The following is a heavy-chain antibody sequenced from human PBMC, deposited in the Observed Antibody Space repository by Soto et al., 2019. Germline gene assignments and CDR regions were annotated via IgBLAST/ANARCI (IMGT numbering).Heavy chain of an antibody. J-gene: IGHJ4*02. CDR3: ARDRVVVTAIFDY. D-gene: IGHD2-21*02. CDR1: GFTFSDYY. CDR2: ISSSGSTI. Sequence: PXGSLRLSCSAAGFTFSDYYMSWIRQAPGKGLEWVSYISSSGSTIYYADSVKGRFTISRDNAKNSLYLQMNSLRAEDTAVYYCARDRVVVTAIFDYWGQGPLVTVSS. V-gene: IGHV3-11*01.